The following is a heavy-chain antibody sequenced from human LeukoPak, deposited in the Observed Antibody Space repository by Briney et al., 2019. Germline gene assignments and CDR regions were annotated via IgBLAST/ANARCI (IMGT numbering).Heavy chain of an antibody. J-gene: IGHJ4*02. CDR1: EFTFDDYA. Sequence: GGSLRLSCAASEFTFDDYAMHWVRQAPGKGLEWVSGISWNSGSIGYADSVKGRFTISRDNAKNSLYLQMNSLRAEDTALYHCAKGQATAFDYWGQGTLVTVSS. CDR3: AKGQATAFDY. D-gene: IGHD1-26*01. CDR2: ISWNSGSI. V-gene: IGHV3-9*01.